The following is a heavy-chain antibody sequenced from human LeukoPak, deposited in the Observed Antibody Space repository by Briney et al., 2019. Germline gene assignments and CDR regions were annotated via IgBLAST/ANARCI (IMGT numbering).Heavy chain of an antibody. J-gene: IGHJ4*02. CDR2: FYSGGSS. D-gene: IGHD5-18*01. CDR3: ARDRGYGYGFFDY. Sequence: IPPGGSLIPSSAASCFTISNIYMTWGRPAPREGVEGVSSFYSGGSSYYADSVKGRFIISRDSSTDTLYLQMNSLRVEDTAVYFCARDRGYGYGFFDYWGQGTLVTVSS. CDR1: CFTISNIY. V-gene: IGHV3-53*01.